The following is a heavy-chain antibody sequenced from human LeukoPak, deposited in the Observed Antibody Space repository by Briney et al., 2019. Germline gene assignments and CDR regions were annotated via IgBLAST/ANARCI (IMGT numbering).Heavy chain of an antibody. CDR2: ISYNGSNK. CDR1: GFTFSSYA. CDR3: ARDLSFDY. Sequence: GGSLRLSCAASGFTFSSYAMHWVRQAPGKGLEWVAVISYNGSNKYYADSVKGRFTISRDNSKNTLYLQMNSLRAEDTAVYYCARDLSFDYWGQGTLVTVSS. V-gene: IGHV3-30-3*01. J-gene: IGHJ4*02.